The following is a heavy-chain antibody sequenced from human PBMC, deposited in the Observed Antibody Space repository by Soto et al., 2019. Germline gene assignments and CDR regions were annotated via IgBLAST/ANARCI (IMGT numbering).Heavy chain of an antibody. CDR1: GYTFTSCA. Sequence: ASVKVSCKASGYTFTSCAMHWVRQAPGQRLEWMGWINAGNGNTKYSQQFQGRVTITRDTSASTAYMELSSLRSEDTAVYYCARGGYYYYGMDVWGQGTTVTVSS. CDR2: INAGNGNT. J-gene: IGHJ6*02. V-gene: IGHV1-3*01. CDR3: ARGGYYYYGMDV.